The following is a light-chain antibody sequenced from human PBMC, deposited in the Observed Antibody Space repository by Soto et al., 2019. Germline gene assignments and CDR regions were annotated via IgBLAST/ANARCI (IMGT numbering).Light chain of an antibody. CDR2: DVS. J-gene: IGLJ2*01. V-gene: IGLV2-14*01. Sequence: QSALTQPASVSGSPGQSITISCTGTSSDVGGYNYVSWYQQHPGKAPKFMIYDVSNRPSGVSNRFSGSKSGKTSSLTISGLQAEDVADYYCCSYTCSITPVVFGVGTKLTVL. CDR3: CSYTCSITPVV. CDR1: SSDVGGYNY.